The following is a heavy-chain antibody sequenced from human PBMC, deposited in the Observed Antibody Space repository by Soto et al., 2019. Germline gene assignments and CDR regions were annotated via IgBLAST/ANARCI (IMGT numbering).Heavy chain of an antibody. V-gene: IGHV1-69*13. CDR1: GGTFSSYA. Sequence: VKVSCKASGGTFSSYAISWVRQAPGQGPEWMGGIIPIFGTANYAQKFQGRVTITADKSTSTAYMELSSLRSEDTAVYYCASDSSGYYPTNWGQGTLVTVSS. CDR3: ASDSSGYYPTN. J-gene: IGHJ4*02. D-gene: IGHD3-22*01. CDR2: IIPIFGTA.